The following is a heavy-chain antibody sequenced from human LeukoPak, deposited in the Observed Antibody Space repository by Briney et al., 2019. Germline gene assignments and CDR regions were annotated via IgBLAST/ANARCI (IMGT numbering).Heavy chain of an antibody. CDR1: GFTFSTYA. CDR3: ARTGHESSWYIDEN. V-gene: IGHV3-21*01. CDR2: IDISSSFI. Sequence: GGSLRLSCAASGFTFSTYAMSWVRQAPGKGLEWVSSIDISSSFIFYADSVRGRFTISRDNAKNSIYLQMNSLRGEDAAVYYCARTGHESSWYIDENWGQGTLVTVSS. D-gene: IGHD6-13*01. J-gene: IGHJ1*01.